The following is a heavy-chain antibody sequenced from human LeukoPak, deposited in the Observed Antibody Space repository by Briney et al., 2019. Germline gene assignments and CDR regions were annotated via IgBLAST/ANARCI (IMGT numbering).Heavy chain of an antibody. CDR1: GFTFSTYA. J-gene: IGHJ4*02. D-gene: IGHD1-26*01. Sequence: GGSLRLSCAASGFTFSTYAMNWVRQSPGKGLEWVSSISGSEGSTYYADSVKGRFTISRDNSKNTLYLQVNSLRAEDTAIYYCAKGASGNYYIYFDYWGQGTLVTVSS. CDR3: AKGASGNYYIYFDY. V-gene: IGHV3-23*01. CDR2: ISGSEGST.